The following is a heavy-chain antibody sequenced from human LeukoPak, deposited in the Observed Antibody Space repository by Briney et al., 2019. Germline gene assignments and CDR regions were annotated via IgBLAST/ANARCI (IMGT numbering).Heavy chain of an antibody. J-gene: IGHJ4*02. CDR1: GFTFSSYA. CDR3: ASSADSCYSGWCSDH. Sequence: GGSLRLSCAASGFTFSSYAMSWVRQAPGKGLEWVSAISGSGGSTYYADSVKGRFTVSRDKSKNTLFLQMNSLRPEDTADYRCASSADSCYSGWCSDHWGQGALVTVPS. CDR2: ISGSGGST. D-gene: IGHD2-15*01. V-gene: IGHV3-23*01.